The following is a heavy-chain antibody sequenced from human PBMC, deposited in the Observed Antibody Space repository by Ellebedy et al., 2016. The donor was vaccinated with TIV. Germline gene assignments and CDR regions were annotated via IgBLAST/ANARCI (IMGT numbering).Heavy chain of an antibody. Sequence: PSETLSLTCTVSGGSISNFFWNWIRQPPGKGLEWIGYIYHTGSANYNPSLKSRVTISLDTSKNQFSLNLSSVTDADTAVYFGAREQFDSLTGSQEGFDYWGQGTLVTVSS. CDR3: AREQFDSLTGSQEGFDY. CDR2: IYHTGSA. V-gene: IGHV4-59*01. D-gene: IGHD3-9*01. CDR1: GGSISNFF. J-gene: IGHJ4*02.